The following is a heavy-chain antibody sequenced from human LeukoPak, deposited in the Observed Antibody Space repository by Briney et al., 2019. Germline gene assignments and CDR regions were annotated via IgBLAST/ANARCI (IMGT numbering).Heavy chain of an antibody. V-gene: IGHV3-53*01. Sequence: GGSLRLSCTVSGFTVSSNSMSWVRQAPGKGLEWVSFIYSDNTHYSDSVRGRFTISRDNSKNTLYLQMNSLRAEDTAVYYCARAGPSAGYYMDVWGKGTTVTVSS. J-gene: IGHJ6*03. CDR1: GFTVSSNS. CDR2: IYSDNT. CDR3: ARAGPSAGYYMDV.